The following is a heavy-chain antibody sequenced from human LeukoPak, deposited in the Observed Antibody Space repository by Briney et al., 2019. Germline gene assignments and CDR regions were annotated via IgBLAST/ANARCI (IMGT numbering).Heavy chain of an antibody. CDR1: GFTFSSYS. V-gene: IGHV3-53*01. Sequence: PGGSLRLSCAASGFTFSSYSMNWVRQAPGKGLEWVSVIYSGGDTYYADSVKGRFTISRDNSKNTLYLQMNSLRAEDTAVYYCARDRSCSYPGFWGQGTLVT. D-gene: IGHD2-15*01. CDR2: IYSGGDT. J-gene: IGHJ4*02. CDR3: ARDRSCSYPGF.